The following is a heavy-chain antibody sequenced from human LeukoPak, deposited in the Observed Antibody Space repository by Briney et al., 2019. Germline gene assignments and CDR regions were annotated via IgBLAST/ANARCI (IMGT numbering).Heavy chain of an antibody. CDR1: GFTFSNAW. J-gene: IGHJ4*02. D-gene: IGHD6-19*01. Sequence: AGGSLRLSCVASGFTFSNAWMSWVRLAPGKGLEWVGRIKSKTDGGTTDYAAPVKGRFSISRDDSKNTLYLQMNSLKTEDTAVYYCASLLVAGVASVDYWGQGTLVTVSS. CDR2: IKSKTDGGTT. V-gene: IGHV3-15*07. CDR3: ASLLVAGVASVDY.